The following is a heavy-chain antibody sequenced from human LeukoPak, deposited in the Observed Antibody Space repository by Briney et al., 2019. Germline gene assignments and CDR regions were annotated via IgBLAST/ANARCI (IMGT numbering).Heavy chain of an antibody. CDR3: ARDLAYPSGY. J-gene: IGHJ4*02. V-gene: IGHV3-11*01. CDR2: ISDSGTTV. CDR1: GFIFSDNY. D-gene: IGHD3-10*01. Sequence: PGGSLRLSCAASGFIFSDNYMSWVRQAPGKGLEWVSYISDSGTTVYYADSVKGRFTISRDNAKNSLYLQMNSLRAEDTAVYYCARDLAYPSGYWGQGTLVTVSS.